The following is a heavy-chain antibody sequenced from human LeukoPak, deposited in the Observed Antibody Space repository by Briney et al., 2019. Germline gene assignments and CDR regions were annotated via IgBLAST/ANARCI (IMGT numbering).Heavy chain of an antibody. J-gene: IGHJ4*02. Sequence: SETLSLTCTVSGGSISSYYWSWIRQPPGKGLEWIGYIYYSGSTNYNPSLKSRVTISVDTSKNQFSLKLSSVTAADTAVYYCARHVIVGAAKIFDYWGQGTLVTVSS. D-gene: IGHD1-26*01. V-gene: IGHV4-59*01. CDR3: ARHVIVGAAKIFDY. CDR2: IYYSGST. CDR1: GGSISSYY.